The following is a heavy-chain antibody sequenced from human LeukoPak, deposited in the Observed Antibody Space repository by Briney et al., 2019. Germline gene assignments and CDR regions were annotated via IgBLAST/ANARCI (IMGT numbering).Heavy chain of an antibody. J-gene: IGHJ3*02. CDR3: AKDGGSSWYGTAGSNAFDI. Sequence: PGGSLRLSCAASGFTFRSYAMSWVRQAPGKGLEWVSAISGSGGSTYYADSVKGRFTISRDNSKNTLYLQMNSLRAEDTAVYYCAKDGGSSWYGTAGSNAFDIWGQGTMVTVSS. V-gene: IGHV3-23*01. CDR1: GFTFRSYA. CDR2: ISGSGGST. D-gene: IGHD6-13*01.